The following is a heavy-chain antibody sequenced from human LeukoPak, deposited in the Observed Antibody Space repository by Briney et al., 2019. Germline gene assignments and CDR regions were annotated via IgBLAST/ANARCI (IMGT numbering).Heavy chain of an antibody. CDR3: ARGDDYYDSSGYYPGAY. V-gene: IGHV1-3*01. D-gene: IGHD3-22*01. CDR2: INAGNGNT. J-gene: IGHJ4*02. Sequence: ASVKVSCKASGYTFTSYAMHWVRQAPGQRLEWMGWINAGNGNTKYSQMFQGGVTITRDTSANTAYMELSSLRSEDTAVYYCARGDDYYDSSGYYPGAYWGQGTLVTVSS. CDR1: GYTFTSYA.